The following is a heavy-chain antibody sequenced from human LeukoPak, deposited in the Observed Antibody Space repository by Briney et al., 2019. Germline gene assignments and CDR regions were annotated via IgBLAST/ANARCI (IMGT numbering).Heavy chain of an antibody. V-gene: IGHV1-8*01. D-gene: IGHD3-3*01. J-gene: IGHJ6*02. CDR1: GYTFTSYD. Sequence: VASVKVSCKASGYTFTSYDINWVRQATGQGLEWMGWMNPNSGNTGYAQKFQGRVTMTRNTSISTAYMELSSLRSEDTAVYYCARGPVLLIFRVVPYYYGMDVWGQGTTVTVSS. CDR2: MNPNSGNT. CDR3: ARGPVLLIFRVVPYYYGMDV.